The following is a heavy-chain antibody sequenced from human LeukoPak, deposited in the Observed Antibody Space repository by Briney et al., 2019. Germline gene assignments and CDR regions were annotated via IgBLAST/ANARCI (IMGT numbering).Heavy chain of an antibody. D-gene: IGHD6-19*01. CDR1: GFTFSSYV. Sequence: PGGSLRLSSAASGFTFSSYVMTWVRRASGKGLEWVSAISGGGSSTYYADSVEGRFTISRDNSKNTMYLQMNSLRAEDTAVFYCAKGVSGWSYYLAYWGKGTLVTVSS. CDR3: AKGVSGWSYYLAY. J-gene: IGHJ4*02. V-gene: IGHV3-23*01. CDR2: ISGGGSST.